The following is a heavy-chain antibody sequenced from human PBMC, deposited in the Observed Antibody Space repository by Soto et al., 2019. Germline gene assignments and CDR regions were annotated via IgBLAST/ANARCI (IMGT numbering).Heavy chain of an antibody. D-gene: IGHD1-26*01. CDR1: GGSISNSNW. V-gene: IGHV4-4*02. J-gene: IGHJ4*02. Sequence: SETLSLTCAVFGGSISNSNWWTWVRQPPGKGLDWIGEIFHSGSTNYNSSLMGRVTISVDKANNQFSLKLSSVTAADTAVYYCAPRPIVGAVIWGQGTRVTVSS. CDR2: IFHSGST. CDR3: APRPIVGAVI.